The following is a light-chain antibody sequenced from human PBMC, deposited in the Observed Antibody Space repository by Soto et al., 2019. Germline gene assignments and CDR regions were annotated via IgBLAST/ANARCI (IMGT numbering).Light chain of an antibody. CDR3: HQRQSWPRT. Sequence: EIVLTQSPATLSVSPGESATLSCRASQSISSNLAWYQQKPGQSPRLLIYGASSRATGVPVRFSGSGSGVAFTLTISDVQPEDFAVYYCHQRQSWPRTFGQGTKVDIK. V-gene: IGKV3-15*01. J-gene: IGKJ1*01. CDR1: QSISSN. CDR2: GAS.